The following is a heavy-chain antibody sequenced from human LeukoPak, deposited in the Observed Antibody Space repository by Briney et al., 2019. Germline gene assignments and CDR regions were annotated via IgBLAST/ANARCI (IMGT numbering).Heavy chain of an antibody. CDR1: GDSVSGTSAG. CDR3: TRGWLQSGFSY. V-gene: IGHV6-1*01. Sequence: SQTLSLTCVISGDSVSGTSAGWNWIRQSPSRGLEWLGRTYYTSTWYNDYAVSVRSRILITPDTSKNQFSLQLNSVTPDDTAVYYCTRGWLQSGFSYWGQGTLVTVSS. CDR2: TYYTSTWYN. J-gene: IGHJ1*01. D-gene: IGHD5-24*01.